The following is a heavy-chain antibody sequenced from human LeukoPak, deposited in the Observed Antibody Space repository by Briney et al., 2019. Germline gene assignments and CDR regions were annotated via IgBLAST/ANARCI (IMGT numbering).Heavy chain of an antibody. V-gene: IGHV4-59*08. CDR1: GGSVRYYY. J-gene: IGHJ4*02. CDR2: IYNSGNT. D-gene: IGHD6-6*01. Sequence: SETLSLTCTVSGGSVRYYYWTWIRQPPGKGLEWIGNIYNSGNTNYNPSLKSRVTISVDTSKNQFSLKLSSVTAADTAVYYCARLEQLTNYFDYWGQGTLVTVSS. CDR3: ARLEQLTNYFDY.